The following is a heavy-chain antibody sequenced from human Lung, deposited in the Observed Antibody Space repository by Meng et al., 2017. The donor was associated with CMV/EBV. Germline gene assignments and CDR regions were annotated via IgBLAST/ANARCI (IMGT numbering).Heavy chain of an antibody. J-gene: IGHJ4*02. Sequence: SXTLSLTCTVSNTSISAGGYCWGWIRQSPGKGLEWIASMYYGGNTHYNPSLKSRVTISIDTSKNQLSLRLSSVTAADTAIYYCARHLSNNFWSGYYVPPDFNYWGQGXLVTVSS. CDR1: NTSISAGGYC. CDR2: MYYGGNT. CDR3: ARHLSNNFWSGYYVPPDFNY. D-gene: IGHD3-3*01. V-gene: IGHV4-39*01.